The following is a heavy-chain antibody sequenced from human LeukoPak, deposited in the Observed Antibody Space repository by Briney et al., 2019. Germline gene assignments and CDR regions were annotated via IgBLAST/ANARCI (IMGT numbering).Heavy chain of an antibody. CDR3: ARTANKWELLGPPDY. J-gene: IGHJ4*02. Sequence: GRSLRLSCAASGFTFSSYGMHWVRQAPGKGLEWVAVISYDGSNKYYADSVKGRFTISRDNSKNTLYLQMNSLRAEDTAVYYCARTANKWELLGPPDYWGQGTLVTVSS. CDR1: GFTFSSYG. CDR2: ISYDGSNK. D-gene: IGHD1-26*01. V-gene: IGHV3-30*19.